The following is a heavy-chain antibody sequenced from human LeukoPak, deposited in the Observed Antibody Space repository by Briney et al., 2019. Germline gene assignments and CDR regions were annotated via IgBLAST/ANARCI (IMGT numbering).Heavy chain of an antibody. CDR1: GGSISSSSYY. CDR3: ARPAHTYYYGSGSYQYYFDY. D-gene: IGHD3-10*01. J-gene: IGHJ4*02. V-gene: IGHV4-39*07. Sequence: SETLSLTCTVSGGSISSSSYYWGWIRQPPGKGLEWIGSIYYSGSTYYNPSLKSRVTISVDTSKDQFSLKLSSVTAADTAVYYCARPAHTYYYGSGSYQYYFDYWGQGTLVTVSS. CDR2: IYYSGST.